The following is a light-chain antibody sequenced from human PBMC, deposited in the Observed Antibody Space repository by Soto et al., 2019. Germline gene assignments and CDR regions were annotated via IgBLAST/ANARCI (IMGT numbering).Light chain of an antibody. CDR2: DNN. CDR1: SSNIGDNY. Sequence: QSVLTQPPSVSAAPGQKVTISCSGSSSNIGDNYVSWYQQLPGTAPKLFIYDNNKRPSGIPDRFSGSKSGTSATLGITGLQTGDEADYYCGTWDSSLSAAVFGGGTKLTV. V-gene: IGLV1-51*01. J-gene: IGLJ2*01. CDR3: GTWDSSLSAAV.